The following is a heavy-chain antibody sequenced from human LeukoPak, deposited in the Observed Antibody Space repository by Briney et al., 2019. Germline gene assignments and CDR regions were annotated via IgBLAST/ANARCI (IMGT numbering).Heavy chain of an antibody. J-gene: IGHJ4*02. CDR3: AGVPRFYGQAQAPFDY. CDR1: GYTFTGYY. V-gene: IGHV1-2*02. Sequence: ASVKVSCKASGYTFTGYYMHWVRQAPGQGLEWMGWINPNSGGTNYAQKFQGRVTMTRDTSISTAYMELSRLRSDDTAVYYCAGVPRFYGQAQAPFDYWGQGTLVTVSS. CDR2: INPNSGGT. D-gene: IGHD3-10*01.